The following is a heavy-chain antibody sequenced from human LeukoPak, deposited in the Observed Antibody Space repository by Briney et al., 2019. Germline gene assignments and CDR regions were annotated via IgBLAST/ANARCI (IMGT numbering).Heavy chain of an antibody. V-gene: IGHV3-15*01. Sequence: PGGSLRLSCAAYAFTFSNAWMSWVRQAAGGRIEWVGRIKSETDGGTTDYAAPVKGRFTISRDDSKNTLYLQMNSLKTEDTAVYYCTAEGYSRYDFDYWGQGTLVTVSS. CDR1: AFTFSNAW. CDR3: TAEGYSRYDFDY. J-gene: IGHJ4*02. D-gene: IGHD5-12*01. CDR2: IKSETDGGTT.